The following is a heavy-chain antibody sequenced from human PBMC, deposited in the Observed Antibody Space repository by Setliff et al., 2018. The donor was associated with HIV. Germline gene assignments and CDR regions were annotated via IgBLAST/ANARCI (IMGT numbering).Heavy chain of an antibody. CDR3: ARARGVSDYYYYYMDV. CDR1: GDSITSYY. D-gene: IGHD3-10*01. CDR2: FYYSGDT. V-gene: IGHV4-59*12. J-gene: IGHJ6*03. Sequence: PSETLSLTCNVSGDSITSYYWIWIRQSPGKGLEWIGYFYYSGDTNYNPSLKSRVTMSIDTSKNQFSLNLSSVTAADTAVYYCARARGVSDYYYYYMDVWGKGTTVTVSS.